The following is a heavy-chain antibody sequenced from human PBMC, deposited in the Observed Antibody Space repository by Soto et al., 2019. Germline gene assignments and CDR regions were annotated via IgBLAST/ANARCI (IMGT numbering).Heavy chain of an antibody. CDR3: ARRKRYDSSGYYDY. CDR2: INPNSGGT. CDR1: GYPFTGYY. V-gene: IGHV1-2*04. J-gene: IGHJ4*02. Sequence: GSVKVSFKACGYPFTGYYMHLVRQAPGQGLEWMGWINPNSGGTNYAQKFQGWVTMTRDTSISTAYMELSRLRSDDTAVYYCARRKRYDSSGYYDYWGQGTMVTVSS. D-gene: IGHD3-22*01.